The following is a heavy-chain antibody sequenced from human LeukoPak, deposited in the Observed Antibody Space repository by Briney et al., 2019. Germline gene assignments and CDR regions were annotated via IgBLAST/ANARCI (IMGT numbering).Heavy chain of an antibody. Sequence: SETLSLTCTVSGGSISSYYWSWIRQPPGKGLEWIGYIYYSGSTNYNPSLKSRVTISVDTSKNQFSLKLSSVTAADKAVCYCARAGYYYGSGYSYYYYYMDVWGKGTTVTVSS. CDR1: GGSISSYY. V-gene: IGHV4-59*01. CDR3: ARAGYYYGSGYSYYYYYMDV. D-gene: IGHD3-10*01. J-gene: IGHJ6*03. CDR2: IYYSGST.